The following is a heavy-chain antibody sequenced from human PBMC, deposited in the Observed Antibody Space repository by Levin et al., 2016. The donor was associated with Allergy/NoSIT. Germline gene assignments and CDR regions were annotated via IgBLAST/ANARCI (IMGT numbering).Heavy chain of an antibody. J-gene: IGHJ4*02. V-gene: IGHV1-2*02. D-gene: IGHD1-14*01. CDR2: INPNSGGT. CDR3: AQSNDHDDD. Sequence: WVRQAPGQGLEWMGWINPNSGGTNYAQKFQGRVTMTRDTSISTVYMELSRLTSDDTAVYYCAQSNDHDDDWGQGTLVTVSS.